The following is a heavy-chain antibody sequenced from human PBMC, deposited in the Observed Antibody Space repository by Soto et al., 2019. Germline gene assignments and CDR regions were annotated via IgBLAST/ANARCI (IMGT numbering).Heavy chain of an antibody. Sequence: QVQLVQSGAEVKKPGASVKVSCKASGYTFTTYYMHWVRQAPGQGLEWMGVINPSGGSTSYARKFQGRVTVSRDTSTSTLYMELSSLRSEDTAVYYCAREGDGYNLGPSVDFDYWGQGTLVTVSS. CDR2: INPSGGST. CDR3: AREGDGYNLGPSVDFDY. D-gene: IGHD5-12*01. V-gene: IGHV1-46*01. CDR1: GYTFTTYY. J-gene: IGHJ4*02.